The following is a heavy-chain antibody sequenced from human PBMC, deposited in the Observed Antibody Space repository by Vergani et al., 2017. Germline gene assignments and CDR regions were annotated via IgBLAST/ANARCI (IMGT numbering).Heavy chain of an antibody. Sequence: QVQLVQSGAEVKKPGASVKVSCKTSGFTFSGYYIHWVRQAPGQGLEWMGWVNPNSGGTNYAQKFQGRVTMTRDTSINTAYMELNRLKSDDTAMYYWARETRGGEWSGGYWGQGTLVTVSS. CDR2: VNPNSGGT. CDR1: GFTFSGYY. CDR3: ARETRGGEWSGGY. J-gene: IGHJ4*02. V-gene: IGHV1-2*02. D-gene: IGHD3-16*01.